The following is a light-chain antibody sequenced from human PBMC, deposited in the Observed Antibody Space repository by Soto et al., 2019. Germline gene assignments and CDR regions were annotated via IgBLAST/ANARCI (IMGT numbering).Light chain of an antibody. CDR1: QSLLHSNGYNY. CDR2: SGS. J-gene: IGKJ3*01. Sequence: EIVMTPSPLSLPVTPGEPASISCKSSQSLLHSNGYNYLDWYLQKPGQSPQLLIYSGSNRASGVPDRFSGSGSGTDFTLKISRVEAEYVAVYYCMQALQAPFTFGPGTKVDIK. CDR3: MQALQAPFT. V-gene: IGKV2-28*01.